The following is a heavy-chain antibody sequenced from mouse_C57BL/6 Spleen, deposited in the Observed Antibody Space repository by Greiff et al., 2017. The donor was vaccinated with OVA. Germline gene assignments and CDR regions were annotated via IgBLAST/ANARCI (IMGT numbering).Heavy chain of an antibody. CDR3: ARVPSAYYFDY. J-gene: IGHJ2*01. CDR2: ISSGSSTI. Sequence: EVKVVESGGGLVKPGGSLKLSCAASGFTFSDYGMHWVRQAPEKGLEWVAYISSGSSTIYDADTVKGRFTISRDNAKNTLFLQMTSLRSEDTAMYYCARVPSAYYFDYWGQGTTLTVSS. V-gene: IGHV5-17*01. CDR1: GFTFSDYG. D-gene: IGHD3-1*01.